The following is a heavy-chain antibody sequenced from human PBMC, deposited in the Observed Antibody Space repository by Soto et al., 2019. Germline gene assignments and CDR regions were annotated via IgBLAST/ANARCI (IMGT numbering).Heavy chain of an antibody. D-gene: IGHD4-17*01. CDR1: GGSIRSGGYS. CDR2: IYHSGST. V-gene: IGHV4-30-2*01. Sequence: SETLSLTCAVSGGSIRSGGYSWSWIRQPPGKGLEWIGYIYHSGSTYYNPSLKSRVTISVDRSKNQFSLKLSSVTAADTAVYYCGRGDYANAFDIWGQGTMVT. CDR3: GRGDYANAFDI. J-gene: IGHJ3*02.